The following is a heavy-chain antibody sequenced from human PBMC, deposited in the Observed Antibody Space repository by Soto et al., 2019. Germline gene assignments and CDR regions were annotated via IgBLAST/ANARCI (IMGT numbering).Heavy chain of an antibody. Sequence: GGSLRLSCAASGFTFSSYAMHWVRQAPGKGLEWVAVISYDGSNKYYADSVKGRFTISRDNSKNTLYLQMNSLRAEDTAVYYCASGPRIKDFYYYYGMDVWGQGTTVTVSS. CDR3: ASGPRIKDFYYYYGMDV. CDR1: GFTFSSYA. V-gene: IGHV3-30-3*01. J-gene: IGHJ6*02. CDR2: ISYDGSNK.